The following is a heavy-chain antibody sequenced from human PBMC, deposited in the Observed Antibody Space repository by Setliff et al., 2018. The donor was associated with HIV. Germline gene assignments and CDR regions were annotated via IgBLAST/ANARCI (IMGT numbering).Heavy chain of an antibody. J-gene: IGHJ3*01. V-gene: IGHV2-5*02. Sequence: SGPTLVNPTQTLTLTCTFPGFPLSTSGVSVGWIRQPPGKALEWLALIYWDDDKHYSPSLKSRLTISKDTSKNQVVLTMTNMDPVDTATYFCAHQELGYCSGGSCPPPHAFDVWGQGTLVTVSS. CDR2: IYWDDDK. D-gene: IGHD2-15*01. CDR1: GFPLSTSGVS. CDR3: AHQELGYCSGGSCPPPHAFDV.